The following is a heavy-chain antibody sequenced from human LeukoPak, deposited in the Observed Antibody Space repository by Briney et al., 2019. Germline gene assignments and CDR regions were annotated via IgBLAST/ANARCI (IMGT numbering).Heavy chain of an antibody. J-gene: IGHJ6*03. CDR2: IYTSGST. Sequence: SETLSLTCTVSGGSISSGSYYWSWLRQPAGKGLEWIGRIYTSGSTNYNPSLKSRGTISVDTSKNQYSLKLSSVAAAETAVYYGASWGYYDFYMVVGGKGTTVTVSS. CDR3: ASWGYYDFYMVV. CDR1: GGSISSGSYY. D-gene: IGHD3-16*01. V-gene: IGHV4-61*02.